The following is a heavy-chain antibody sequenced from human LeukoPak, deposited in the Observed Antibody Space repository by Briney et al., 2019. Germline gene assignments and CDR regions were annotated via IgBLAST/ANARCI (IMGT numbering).Heavy chain of an antibody. D-gene: IGHD2-15*01. Sequence: GESLKISCKGSGYSFTSYWIGWVRQMPGKGLEWMGIIYPGDSDNRYSPSFQGQVTISADKSISTAYLQWNSLKASDTAIYYCARLYCSAGSCYSGTKAGFDYWGQGTLVTVSS. CDR2: IYPGDSDN. CDR1: GYSFTSYW. V-gene: IGHV5-51*01. J-gene: IGHJ4*02. CDR3: ARLYCSAGSCYSGTKAGFDY.